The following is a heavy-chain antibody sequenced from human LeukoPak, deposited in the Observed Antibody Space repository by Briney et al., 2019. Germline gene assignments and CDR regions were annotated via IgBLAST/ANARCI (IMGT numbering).Heavy chain of an antibody. CDR1: GYSFTSYW. V-gene: IGHV5-51*01. Sequence: GESLKVSCKGSGYSFTSYWVGWVRQMPGKGLEWMGIIYPGDSDTRYSPSFQGQVTISADKSISTAYLQWSSLKASDTAMYYCARLSSSSLNAFDIWGQGTMVTVSS. J-gene: IGHJ3*02. CDR2: IYPGDSDT. CDR3: ARLSSSSLNAFDI. D-gene: IGHD6-13*01.